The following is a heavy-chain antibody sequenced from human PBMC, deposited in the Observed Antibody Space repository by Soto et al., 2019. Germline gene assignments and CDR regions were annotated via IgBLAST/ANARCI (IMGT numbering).Heavy chain of an antibody. V-gene: IGHV3-23*01. Sequence: EVQLLESGGGLVQPGGSLRLSCAASGFTFSSYAMSWVRQAPGKGLEWVSAISGSGGSTYYADSVKGRFTISRDNSKDTAYLQMNSLKSEDTAVYYCTRRGAEVVYWGQGTLVTVSS. D-gene: IGHD5-12*01. J-gene: IGHJ4*02. CDR1: GFTFSSYA. CDR2: ISGSGGST. CDR3: TRRGAEVVY.